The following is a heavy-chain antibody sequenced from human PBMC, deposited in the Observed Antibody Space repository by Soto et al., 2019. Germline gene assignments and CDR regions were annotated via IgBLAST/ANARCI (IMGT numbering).Heavy chain of an antibody. CDR3: AKGTSVNGDYALDY. V-gene: IGHV3-30*18. Sequence: LRLSCAASGFTFSSFAMHWVRQAPGKGLEWVALIAYDGNNKYFADSVKGRFTISRDNSKDTVYLQMDSLRPEDTAVYYCAKGTSVNGDYALDYWGQGSLVTVSS. D-gene: IGHD4-17*01. J-gene: IGHJ4*02. CDR1: GFTFSSFA. CDR2: IAYDGNNK.